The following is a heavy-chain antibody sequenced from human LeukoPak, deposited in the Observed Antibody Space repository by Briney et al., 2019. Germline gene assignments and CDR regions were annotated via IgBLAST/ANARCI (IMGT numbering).Heavy chain of an antibody. D-gene: IGHD3-22*01. CDR1: GYTFTSYG. V-gene: IGHV1-18*01. CDR3: ARDPADYYDSSGYYYYYGMDV. Sequence: ASVKVSCKASGYTFTSYGISWVRQAPGQGLEWMGWISAYNGNTNYAQKLQGRVTMTTDTSTSTAYMELRSLRSDDTAVYYCARDPADYYDSSGYYYYYGMDVWGQGTTVTVSS. J-gene: IGHJ6*02. CDR2: ISAYNGNT.